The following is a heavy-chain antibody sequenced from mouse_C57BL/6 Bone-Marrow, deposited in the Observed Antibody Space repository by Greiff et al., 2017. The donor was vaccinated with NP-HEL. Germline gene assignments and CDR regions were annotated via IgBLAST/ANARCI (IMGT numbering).Heavy chain of an antibody. Sequence: VQLQQSGPELVKPGASVKIPCKASGYTFTDYNMDWVKQSHGESLEWIGDINPNNGGTIYNQKFKGKATLTVDKSSSTAYMELRSLTSEDTAVYYCARSPYYYGSSPYYFDYWGQGTTLTVSS. D-gene: IGHD1-1*01. CDR1: GYTFTDYN. V-gene: IGHV1-18*01. CDR2: INPNNGGT. J-gene: IGHJ2*01. CDR3: ARSPYYYGSSPYYFDY.